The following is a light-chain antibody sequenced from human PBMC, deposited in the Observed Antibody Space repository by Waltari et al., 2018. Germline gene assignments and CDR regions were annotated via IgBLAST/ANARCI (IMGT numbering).Light chain of an antibody. J-gene: IGKJ5*01. CDR2: AAS. Sequence: DIQMTQSPSSVSASVGDRVTITCRASQAISSWLAWYQQKPGKVPKLLIYAASSLQSGVPSRFSGSGFGTDFTLTISSLQPEDFATYFCQQFDTFPLTFGQGTRLEIK. CDR3: QQFDTFPLT. V-gene: IGKV1-12*01. CDR1: QAISSW.